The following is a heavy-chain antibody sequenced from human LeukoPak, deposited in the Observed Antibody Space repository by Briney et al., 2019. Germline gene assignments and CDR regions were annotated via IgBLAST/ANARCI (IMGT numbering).Heavy chain of an antibody. D-gene: IGHD3-9*01. Sequence: GASVKVSCKASGYTFTSYGISWVRQAPGQGLEWMGWISAYNGNTNYAQKLQGRVTMTTDTSTGTAYMELRSLSSDDTAVYYCAXXXXXXXXTGFFGNYYMDVWGKGTTVTVSS. V-gene: IGHV1-18*01. J-gene: IGHJ6*03. CDR3: AXXXXXXXXTGFFGNYYMDV. CDR2: ISAYNGNT. CDR1: GYTFTSYG.